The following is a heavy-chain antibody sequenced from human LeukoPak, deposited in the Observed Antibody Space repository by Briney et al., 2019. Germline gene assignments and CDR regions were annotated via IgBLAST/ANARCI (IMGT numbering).Heavy chain of an antibody. J-gene: IGHJ4*02. V-gene: IGHV1-2*02. CDR3: ARELDIVVVPAAMGAGY. CDR1: GYTFTGYY. D-gene: IGHD2-2*03. Sequence: ASVKVSCKASGYTFTGYYMHWVRQAPGQGLEWMGWINPNSGGTNYAQKFQGRVTMTRDTSISTAYMELSRLRSDDTAVYYCARELDIVVVPAAMGAGYWGQGTLVTVSS. CDR2: INPNSGGT.